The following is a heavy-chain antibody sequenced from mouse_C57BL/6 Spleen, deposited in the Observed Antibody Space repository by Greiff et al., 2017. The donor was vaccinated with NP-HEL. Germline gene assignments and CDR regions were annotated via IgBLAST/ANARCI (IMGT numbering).Heavy chain of an antibody. V-gene: IGHV2-6-2*01. CDR3: ARHGYYGSRSGWYFDV. Sequence: VAPSQSLSITCTVSGFSLTSYGVHWVRQPPGKGLEWLVVIWSDGSTTYNSALKSRLSISTDNSKSQVFLKMNSLQTDDTAMYYCARHGYYGSRSGWYFDVWGTGTTVTVSS. CDR1: GFSLTSYG. J-gene: IGHJ1*03. CDR2: IWSDGST. D-gene: IGHD1-1*01.